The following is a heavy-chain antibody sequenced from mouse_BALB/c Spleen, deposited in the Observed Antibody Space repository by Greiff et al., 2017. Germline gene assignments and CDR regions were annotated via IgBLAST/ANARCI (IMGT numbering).Heavy chain of an antibody. CDR3: AGGNPLAY. CDR1: GFTFSSYA. CDR2: ISSGGSYT. J-gene: IGHJ3*01. V-gene: IGHV5-9-4*01. Sequence: EVQVVESGGGLVKPGGSLKLSCAASGFTFSSYAMSWVRQSPEKRLEWVAEISSGGSYTYYPDTVTGRFTISRDNAKNTLYLEMSSLRSEDTAMYYCAGGNPLAYWGQGTLVTVSA. D-gene: IGHD1-1*02.